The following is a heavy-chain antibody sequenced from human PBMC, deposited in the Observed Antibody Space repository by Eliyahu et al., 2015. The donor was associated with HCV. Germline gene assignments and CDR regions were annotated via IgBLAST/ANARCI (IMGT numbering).Heavy chain of an antibody. D-gene: IGHD2-15*01. J-gene: IGHJ6*02. Sequence: QVQLVQSGAEVKKPGSSVKVSCKASGGTFSSYAXSWGRQAPGQGLEWMGGIIPIFGTANYAQKFQGRVTITADESTSTAYMELSSLRSEDTAVYYCASGDCSGGSCYSDYYYYGMDVWGQGTTVTVSS. CDR1: GGTFSSYA. CDR2: IIPIFGTA. V-gene: IGHV1-69*01. CDR3: ASGDCSGGSCYSDYYYYGMDV.